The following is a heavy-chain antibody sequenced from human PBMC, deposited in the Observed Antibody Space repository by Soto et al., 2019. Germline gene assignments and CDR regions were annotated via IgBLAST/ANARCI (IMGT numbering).Heavy chain of an antibody. J-gene: IGHJ4*02. Sequence: PGGSLRLSCAASGFTFSRYAMSWVRQAPGKGLEWVSSISTSDHTTYYADSVKGRFTISTDNSKNTLYVQMNGLRVEDTAVYYCASSPTAVGGMTYYFDYWGQGALVTVSS. V-gene: IGHV3-23*01. CDR3: ASSPTAVGGMTYYFDY. D-gene: IGHD6-19*01. CDR2: ISTSDHTT. CDR1: GFTFSRYA.